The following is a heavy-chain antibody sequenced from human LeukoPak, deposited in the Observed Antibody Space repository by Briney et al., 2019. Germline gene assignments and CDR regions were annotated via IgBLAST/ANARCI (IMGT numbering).Heavy chain of an antibody. J-gene: IGHJ3*02. V-gene: IGHV1-2*02. CDR3: ASPMTTVTTRANDAFDI. CDR2: INPNSGGT. Sequence: GASVKVSCKASGYTFTGYYMHWVRQAPGQGLEWMGWINPNSGGTNYAQKFQGRVTMTRDTSISTAYMVLSRLRSDDTDVYYCASPMTTVTTRANDAFDIWGQGTMVTVSS. D-gene: IGHD4-17*01. CDR1: GYTFTGYY.